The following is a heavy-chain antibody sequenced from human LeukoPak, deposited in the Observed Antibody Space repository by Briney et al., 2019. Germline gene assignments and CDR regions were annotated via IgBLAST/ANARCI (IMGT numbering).Heavy chain of an antibody. V-gene: IGHV4-4*09. CDR1: GGSISSYY. J-gene: IGHJ4*02. CDR2: IYTSGST. Sequence: SETLSLTCTVSGGSISSYYWSWIRQPPGKGLEWIGYIYTSGSTNYNPSLKSRVTISVDTSENQFSLKLSSVTAADTAVYYCARRQYSGYVDYWGQGTLVTVSS. CDR3: ARRQYSGYVDY. D-gene: IGHD5-12*01.